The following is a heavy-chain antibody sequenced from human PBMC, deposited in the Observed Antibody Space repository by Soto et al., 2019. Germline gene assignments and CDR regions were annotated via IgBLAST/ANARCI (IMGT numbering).Heavy chain of an antibody. V-gene: IGHV1-24*01. D-gene: IGHD2-8*01. CDR3: ATALTYCTNGVCYIDAFDI. Sequence: EASVKVSCKVSGYTLTELSMHWVRQAPGKGLEWMGGFDPEDGETIYAQKFQGRVTMTEDTSTDTAYMELSSLRSEDTAVYYCATALTYCTNGVCYIDAFDIWGQGTMVTVSS. CDR2: FDPEDGET. J-gene: IGHJ3*02. CDR1: GYTLTELS.